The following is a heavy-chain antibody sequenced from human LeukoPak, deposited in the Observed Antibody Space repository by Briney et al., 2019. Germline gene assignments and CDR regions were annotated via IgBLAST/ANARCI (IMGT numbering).Heavy chain of an antibody. Sequence: GGSLRLSCAASGFTFSTYYMSWVRQAPGTGLEWVANIKQDGSEKYYVDSVKGRFTISRDNAKNSLYLQMNSLRAEDTAVYYCASSLVAGYYYYNYYYMDVWGKGTTVTVSS. CDR1: GFTFSTYY. CDR3: ASSLVAGYYYYNYYYMDV. V-gene: IGHV3-7*01. CDR2: IKQDGSEK. J-gene: IGHJ6*03. D-gene: IGHD5-18*01.